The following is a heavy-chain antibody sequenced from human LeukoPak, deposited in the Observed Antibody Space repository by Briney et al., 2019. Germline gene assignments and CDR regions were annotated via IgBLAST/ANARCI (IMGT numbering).Heavy chain of an antibody. Sequence: SETRSLTCSVSGKSISNFYWNWFRQPAGNRLEWIGRLYGSGTTSYNPSLASRVSMSLDTSRNQFSLRLNSVTAADTAVYYCARATYSGDTSYVFDYWGQGTLVSVSS. V-gene: IGHV4-4*07. CDR2: LYGSGTT. CDR3: ARATYSGDTSYVFDY. CDR1: GKSISNFY. D-gene: IGHD1-26*01. J-gene: IGHJ4*02.